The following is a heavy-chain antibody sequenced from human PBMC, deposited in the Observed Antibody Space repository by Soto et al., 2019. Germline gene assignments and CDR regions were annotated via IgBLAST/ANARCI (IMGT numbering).Heavy chain of an antibody. CDR1: GGSFSGYY. D-gene: IGHD4-4*01. CDR2: INHSGST. J-gene: IGHJ3*02. Sequence: SETLSLTCAVYGGSFSGYYWSWIRQPPGKGLEWIGEINHSGSTNYNPSLKSRVTISVDTSKNQFSLKVSSVTAADTAVYYCARWETTGYDAFDIWGQGTMVTVSS. V-gene: IGHV4-34*01. CDR3: ARWETTGYDAFDI.